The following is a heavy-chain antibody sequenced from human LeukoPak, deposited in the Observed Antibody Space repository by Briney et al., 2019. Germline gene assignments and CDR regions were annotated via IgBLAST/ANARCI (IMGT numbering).Heavy chain of an antibody. D-gene: IGHD3-22*01. CDR1: SGSISSYY. CDR2: IYYSGST. V-gene: IGHV4-59*01. Sequence: PSETLSLTCTVSSGSISSYYWSWIRQPPGKGLEWIGYIYYSGSTNYNPSLKSRVTISVDTSKNQFSLKLSSVTAADTAVYYCARVKPAYYYDSSGMNYYFDYRGQGTLVTVSS. CDR3: ARVKPAYYYDSSGMNYYFDY. J-gene: IGHJ4*02.